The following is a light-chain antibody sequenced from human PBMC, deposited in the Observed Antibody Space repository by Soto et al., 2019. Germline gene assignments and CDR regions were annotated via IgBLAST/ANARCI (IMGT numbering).Light chain of an antibody. CDR3: QQSSNWPKFT. CDR1: QNVSSY. V-gene: IGKV3-11*01. CDR2: DAS. J-gene: IGKJ3*01. Sequence: EIVLTQSPATLSLSPGEIATLSCRASQNVSSYLAWYQQKPGQAPRLLIYDASHRATGIPARFSGSGSGTEFTLTISSLDPEAFAGYYCQQSSNWPKFTFGPGTKVEIK.